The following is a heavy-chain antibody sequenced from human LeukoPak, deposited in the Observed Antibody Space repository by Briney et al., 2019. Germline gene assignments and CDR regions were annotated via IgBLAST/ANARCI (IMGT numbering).Heavy chain of an antibody. Sequence: PSETLSLTCAVYGGSFSGYYWSWIRQPPGKGLEWIGEINHSGSTNYNPSLKSRVTISVDTTKNQFSLQLSSVTAADAAVDYFARGFWGSWVKSHTIDYGGQGTLVTVSS. V-gene: IGHV4-34*01. CDR2: INHSGST. D-gene: IGHD7-27*01. J-gene: IGHJ4*02. CDR3: ARGFWGSWVKSHTIDY. CDR1: GGSFSGYY.